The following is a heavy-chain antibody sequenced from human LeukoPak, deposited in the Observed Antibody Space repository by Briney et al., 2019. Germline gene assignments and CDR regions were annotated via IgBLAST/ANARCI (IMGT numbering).Heavy chain of an antibody. J-gene: IGHJ4*02. CDR2: INHSGTS. V-gene: IGHV4-34*01. D-gene: IGHD6-6*01. Sequence: SETLSLTCAVYGGSFSDYYWSWIRQPPGKGLEWIGEINHSGTSNYNPSLKSRVPISIDTSKNQFSLKLTSVTAADTAVYYCARAGFALAPHRGTPFDSWGQGTLVTVSS. CDR1: GGSFSDYY. CDR3: ARAGFALAPHRGTPFDS.